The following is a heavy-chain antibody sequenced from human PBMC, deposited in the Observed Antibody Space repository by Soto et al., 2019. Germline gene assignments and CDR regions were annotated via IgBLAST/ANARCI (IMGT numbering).Heavy chain of an antibody. D-gene: IGHD2-2*01. Sequence: HPGGSLRLSCAASGVTFSSYWMHWVRQAPGKGLLWVSRINSDGSTTSYADSVKGRFTISRDNAKNTLYLQMNSLRAEDTAVYYCASRLSGVPSTMPAWGQGTLVTVAS. CDR3: ASRLSGVPSTMPA. CDR2: INSDGSTT. J-gene: IGHJ4*02. CDR1: GVTFSSYW. V-gene: IGHV3-74*01.